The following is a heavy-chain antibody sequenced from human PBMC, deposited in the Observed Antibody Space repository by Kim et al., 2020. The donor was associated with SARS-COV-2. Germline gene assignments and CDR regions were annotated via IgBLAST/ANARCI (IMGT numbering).Heavy chain of an antibody. CDR2: IHPNSGDT. CDR3: TREDF. CDR1: GYTFTGYY. J-gene: IGHJ4*02. Sequence: ASVKVSCKVSGYTFTGYYLHWMRQAPGQGLEWMGWIHPNSGDTTSAQKFQGRVAMTRDTSISTDYMELSRLTSDDTAVYYCTREDFWGKGTLVTVAS. V-gene: IGHV1-2*02.